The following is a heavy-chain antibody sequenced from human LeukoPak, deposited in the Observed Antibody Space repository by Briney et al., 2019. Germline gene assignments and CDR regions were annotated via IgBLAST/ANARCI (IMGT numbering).Heavy chain of an antibody. Sequence: SETLSLTCSVSGGSISSYYWSWIRQPPGKGLEWIGYIYYSGSTNYNPSLKSRVTISVDTSKNQFSLKLSSVTAEDTAVYYCARADGYYYGMDVWGQGTTVTVSS. CDR1: GGSISSYY. CDR2: IYYSGST. V-gene: IGHV4-59*01. D-gene: IGHD5-24*01. CDR3: ARADGYYYGMDV. J-gene: IGHJ6*02.